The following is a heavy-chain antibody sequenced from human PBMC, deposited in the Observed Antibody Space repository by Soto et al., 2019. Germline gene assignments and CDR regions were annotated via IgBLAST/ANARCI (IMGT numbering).Heavy chain of an antibody. CDR2: IWYDGSNK. CDR3: ARDPESPSYGSGSYSARRYYYYYMDV. D-gene: IGHD3-10*01. J-gene: IGHJ6*03. CDR1: GFTFSSYG. V-gene: IGHV3-33*01. Sequence: GGSLRLSCAASGFTFSSYGMHWVRQAPGKGLEWVAVIWYDGSNKYYADSVKGRFTISRDNSKNTLYLQMNSLRAEDTALYYCARDPESPSYGSGSYSARRYYYYYMDVWGKGTTVTVSS.